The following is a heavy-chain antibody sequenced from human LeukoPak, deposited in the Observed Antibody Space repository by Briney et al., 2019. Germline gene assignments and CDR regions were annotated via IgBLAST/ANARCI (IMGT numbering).Heavy chain of an antibody. CDR2: INSDGSST. CDR1: GFTFSSYW. Sequence: GGSLRLSCAASGFTFSSYWMHGVRQAPGKGLVWVSRINSDGSSTSYAYSVKGRFTISRENDKKTLYLQMNSLRAEDTGVYYCARDPPPGEDDSSGYHFDYWGQGTLVTVSS. CDR3: ARDPPPGEDDSSGYHFDY. V-gene: IGHV3-74*01. D-gene: IGHD3-22*01. J-gene: IGHJ4*02.